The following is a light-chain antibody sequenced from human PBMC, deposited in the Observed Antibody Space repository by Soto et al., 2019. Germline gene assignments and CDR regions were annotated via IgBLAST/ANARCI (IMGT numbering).Light chain of an antibody. CDR3: SSYGGRNNLL. CDR1: STDVGGSNF. CDR2: EVT. V-gene: IGLV2-8*01. J-gene: IGLJ2*01. Sequence: QSALTQPPSASGSPGQSVTISCTGTSTDVGGSNFVCWYQQHPGKAPKLMIYEVTKRPSGVPDRFSGSKSGNTASLTVSGLRAEDEASYYCSSYGGRNNLLFGGGTKLTVL.